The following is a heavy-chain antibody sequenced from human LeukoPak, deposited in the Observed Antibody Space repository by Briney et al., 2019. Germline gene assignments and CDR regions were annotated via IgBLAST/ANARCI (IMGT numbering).Heavy chain of an antibody. D-gene: IGHD6-6*01. CDR1: GYSISSGYY. CDR3: ASPSIAARPSAFDI. Sequence: SKTLSLTCAVSGYSISSGYYWGWIRQPPGKGLEWIGSIYHSGSTYYNPSLKSRVTISVDTSKNQFSLKLSSVTAADTAVYYCASPSIAARPSAFDIWGQGTMVTVSS. J-gene: IGHJ3*02. V-gene: IGHV4-38-2*01. CDR2: IYHSGST.